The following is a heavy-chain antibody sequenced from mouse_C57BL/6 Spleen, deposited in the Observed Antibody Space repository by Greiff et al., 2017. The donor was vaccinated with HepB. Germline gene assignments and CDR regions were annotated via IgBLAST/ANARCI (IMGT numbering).Heavy chain of an antibody. CDR2: INPSTGGT. CDR3: ASPHYGSRGYYAMDY. V-gene: IGHV1-42*01. J-gene: IGHJ4*01. CDR1: GYSFTGYY. Sequence: EVQRVESGPELVKPGASVKISCKASGYSFTGYYMNWVKQSPEKSLEWIGEINPSTGGTTYNQKFKAKATLTVDKSSSTAYMQLKSLTSEDSAVYYCASPHYGSRGYYAMDYWGQGTSVTVSS. D-gene: IGHD1-1*01.